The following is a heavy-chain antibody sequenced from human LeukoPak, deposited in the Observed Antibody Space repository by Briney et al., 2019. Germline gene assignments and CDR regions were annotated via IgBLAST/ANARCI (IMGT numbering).Heavy chain of an antibody. D-gene: IGHD1-1*01. J-gene: IGHJ5*02. CDR3: ARETGTINWFDP. Sequence: SETLSLTCTVSGGSITYYYWTWIRQPPGKGLEWIGYIYHSGSTNYNPSLKSRVTISVDTSKNQFSLKLSSVTAADTAVYYCARETGTINWFDPWGQGTLVTVSS. V-gene: IGHV4-59*01. CDR1: GGSITYYY. CDR2: IYHSGST.